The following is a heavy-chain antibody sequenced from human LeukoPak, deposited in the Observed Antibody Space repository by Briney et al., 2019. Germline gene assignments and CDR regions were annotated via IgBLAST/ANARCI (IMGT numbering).Heavy chain of an antibody. CDR1: GGSFSGYY. Sequence: SETLSLTCAVYGGSFSGYYWSWIRQPPGKGLEWIGEINHSGSTNYNPSLKSRVTISVDTSKNQFSLKLSSVTAADTAVYYCARRSYDYGWGSYFPFGYWGQGTLVTVSS. CDR3: ARRSYDYGWGSYFPFGY. D-gene: IGHD3-16*01. V-gene: IGHV4-34*01. CDR2: INHSGST. J-gene: IGHJ4*02.